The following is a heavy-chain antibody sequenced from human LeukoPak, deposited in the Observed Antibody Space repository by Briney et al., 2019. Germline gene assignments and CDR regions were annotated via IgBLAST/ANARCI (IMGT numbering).Heavy chain of an antibody. CDR2: IFPSGGEI. CDR1: GFTFSTFA. Sequence: PGGSLRLSCEASGFTFSTFAVIWVRQPPGKGLEWVSSIFPSGGEIHYADSVRGRFTISRDNSKSTLSLQMNSLRAEDTAIYYCATYRQVLLPFESWGQGTLVTVSS. V-gene: IGHV3-23*01. D-gene: IGHD2-8*02. CDR3: ATYRQVLLPFES. J-gene: IGHJ4*02.